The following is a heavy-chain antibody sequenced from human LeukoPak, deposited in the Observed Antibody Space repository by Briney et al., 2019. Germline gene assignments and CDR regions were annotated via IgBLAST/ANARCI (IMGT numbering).Heavy chain of an antibody. CDR2: INHSGST. J-gene: IGHJ4*02. D-gene: IGHD3-22*01. CDR1: GGSFSGYY. V-gene: IGHV4-34*01. CDR3: ARRPNYYYDSSGYYYFRHYYFDY. Sequence: SETLSLTCAVYGGSFSGYYWSWIRPPPGKGLEWIGEINHSGSTNYNPSLKSRVTISVDTSKNQFSLKLSSVTAADTAVYYCARRPNYYYDSSGYYYFRHYYFDYWGQGTLVTVSS.